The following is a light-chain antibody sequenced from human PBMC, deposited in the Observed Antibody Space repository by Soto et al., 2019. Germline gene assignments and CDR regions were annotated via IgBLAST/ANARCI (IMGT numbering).Light chain of an antibody. CDR1: QSIGNY. J-gene: IGKJ1*01. CDR2: AAS. V-gene: IGKV1-39*01. Sequence: DIQMTQSPSSLSASVGDRVTITCRASQSIGNYLSWYQQTPGKAPKLLIHAASNLQSGVPSRFSGSGSGTDLTLTISFLPPEDFATYYCQQSHTFPRTFGQGTKVEI. CDR3: QQSHTFPRT.